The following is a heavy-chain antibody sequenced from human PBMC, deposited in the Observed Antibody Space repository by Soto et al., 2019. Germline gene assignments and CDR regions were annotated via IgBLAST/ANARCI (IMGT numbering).Heavy chain of an antibody. CDR2: ISSSSSTI. CDR3: AKDRTNLLGYCSTASCPDAFDF. D-gene: IGHD2-2*01. Sequence: GSLRLSCAASGFTFSSYSMNWVRQAPGKGLEWVSYISSSSSTIYYADSVKGRFTISRDNSKNTVYLQVSSLRAEDTAVYYCAKDRTNLLGYCSTASCPDAFDFWGQGTMVTVSS. V-gene: IGHV3-48*01. CDR1: GFTFSSYS. J-gene: IGHJ3*01.